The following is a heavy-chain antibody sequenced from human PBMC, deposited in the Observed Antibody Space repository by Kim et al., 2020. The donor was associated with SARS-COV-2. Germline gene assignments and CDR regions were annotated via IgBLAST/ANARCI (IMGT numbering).Heavy chain of an antibody. CDR1: GLTFSTFS. CDR3: STTTQSGYDVTGGVC. CDR2: ITHNGGTH. V-gene: IGHV3-23*01. D-gene: IGHD2-8*02. J-gene: IGHJ1*01. Sequence: GGSLRLSCAASGLTFSTFSMSWVRQAPGKGLEWVSSITHNGGTHYSAAAGNGLSASRGNNTNTMLLQLDNLRPHETATFYCSTTTQSGYDVTGGVCWGQG.